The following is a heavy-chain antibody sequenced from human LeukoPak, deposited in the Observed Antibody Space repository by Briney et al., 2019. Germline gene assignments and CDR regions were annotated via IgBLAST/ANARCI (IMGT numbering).Heavy chain of an antibody. CDR1: GGSIKSFDYY. D-gene: IGHD6-13*01. CDR3: AKVGPYSSSWYYYFDY. V-gene: IGHV4-30-4*01. J-gene: IGHJ4*02. CDR2: IYYSGST. Sequence: SETLSLTCTVSGGSIKSFDYYWSWIRQSPGKGLEWIGYIYYSGSTYYNPSLKSRVTISLDTSKNQFSLKVRSMTAADTAVYYCAKVGPYSSSWYYYFDYWGQGTLVTVSS.